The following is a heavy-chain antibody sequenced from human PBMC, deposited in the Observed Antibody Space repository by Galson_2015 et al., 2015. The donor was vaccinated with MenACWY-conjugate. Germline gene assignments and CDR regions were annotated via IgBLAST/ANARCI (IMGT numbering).Heavy chain of an antibody. Sequence: ETLSLTCTVSGGSVSSGSYYWSWIRQPPGKGLEWIGYIYYSGSTNYNPSLKSRVTISVDTSKNQFSLKLSSVTAADTAVYYCARHYQWLVSLSDAFDIWGQGTMVTVSS. V-gene: IGHV4-61*01. J-gene: IGHJ3*02. D-gene: IGHD5-12*01. CDR1: GGSVSSGSYY. CDR2: IYYSGST. CDR3: ARHYQWLVSLSDAFDI.